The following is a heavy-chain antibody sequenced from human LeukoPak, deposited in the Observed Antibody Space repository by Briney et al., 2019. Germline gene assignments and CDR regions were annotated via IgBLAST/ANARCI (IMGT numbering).Heavy chain of an antibody. CDR2: ISSSSSYI. CDR1: GFTFSSYS. D-gene: IGHD3-9*01. V-gene: IGHV3-21*01. CDR3: ARGTTYYDILTGYQTQYYFDY. Sequence: GGSLRLSCAASGFTFSSYSMNWVRQAPGKGLEWVSSISSSSSYIYYADSVKGRFTISRDNAKNSLYLQMNSLRAEDTAAYYCARGTTYYDILTGYQTQYYFDYWGQGTLVTVSS. J-gene: IGHJ4*02.